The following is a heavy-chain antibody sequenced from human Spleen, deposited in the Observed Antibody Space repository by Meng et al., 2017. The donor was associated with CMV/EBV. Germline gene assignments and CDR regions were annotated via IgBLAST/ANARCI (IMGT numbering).Heavy chain of an antibody. CDR2: LNWNGGVT. Sequence: FENYAMSWVPQAPGKGLEWVSSLNWNGGVTTYADSVKGRFTISRDNAKNSLYLQMNSLRVEDTAVYYCARYCSSTKCYRGGYDAFDFWGQGTMVTVSS. V-gene: IGHV3-20*03. J-gene: IGHJ3*01. D-gene: IGHD2-2*01. CDR3: ARYCSSTKCYRGGYDAFDF. CDR1: FENYA.